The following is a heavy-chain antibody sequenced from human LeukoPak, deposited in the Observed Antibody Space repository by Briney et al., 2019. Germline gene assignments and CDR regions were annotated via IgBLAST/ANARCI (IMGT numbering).Heavy chain of an antibody. CDR2: IYPGDSDT. V-gene: IGHV5-51*01. CDR3: ARRVGYYDSTSSDYSDY. Sequence: GESLKISCKGSGYSFTSYWIGWVRQMPGKGLEWMGIIYPGDSDTRYSPSFQGQVTISADKSISTAYLQWSSLKASDTAMYYCARRVGYYDSTSSDYSDYWGQGTLVTVSS. CDR1: GYSFTSYW. J-gene: IGHJ4*02. D-gene: IGHD3-22*01.